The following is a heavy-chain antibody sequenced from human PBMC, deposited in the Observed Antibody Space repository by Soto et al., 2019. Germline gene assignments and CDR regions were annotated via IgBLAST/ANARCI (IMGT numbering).Heavy chain of an antibody. CDR3: ARRGLDYYYGMDV. V-gene: IGHV3-13*01. Sequence: EVQLVESGGGLVQPGGSLRLSCAASGFTFSSYDMHWVRQATGKGLEWVSAIGTAGDTYYPGSVKGRFTISRENAKNSLYLQMNGLRAGDTAVYYCARRGLDYYYGMDVWGQGTTVTVSS. D-gene: IGHD3-10*01. CDR2: IGTAGDT. J-gene: IGHJ6*02. CDR1: GFTFSSYD.